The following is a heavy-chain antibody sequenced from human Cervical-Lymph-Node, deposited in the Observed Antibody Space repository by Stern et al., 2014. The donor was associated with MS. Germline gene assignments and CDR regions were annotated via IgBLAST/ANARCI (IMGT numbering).Heavy chain of an antibody. Sequence: QVQLQESGPGLVKPSETLSLTCTVSGGSISSYYWSWIRQPPGKGLEWIGYIYYSGSTNYNPSLKSRVTISVDTSKNQFSLKLSSVTAADTAVYYCARGLYYDSSGWAYWGQGTLVTVSS. CDR2: IYYSGST. CDR1: GGSISSYY. J-gene: IGHJ4*02. CDR3: ARGLYYDSSGWAY. V-gene: IGHV4-59*01. D-gene: IGHD3-22*01.